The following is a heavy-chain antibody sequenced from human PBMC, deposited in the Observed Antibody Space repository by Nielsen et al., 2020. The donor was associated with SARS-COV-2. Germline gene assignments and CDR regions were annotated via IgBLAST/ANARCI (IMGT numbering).Heavy chain of an antibody. CDR1: GFIFSDYA. V-gene: IGHV3-23*01. Sequence: GESLKISCAASGFIFSDYAMNWVRQAPGKGLEWVSGITNRGDVTFYAESVKGRFTISRDASKNTVYLQMNDLRAEDTALYFCAKGERGITILFESWGQGTWVTVSS. CDR3: AKGERGITILFES. CDR2: ITNRGDVT. J-gene: IGHJ4*02. D-gene: IGHD3-10*01.